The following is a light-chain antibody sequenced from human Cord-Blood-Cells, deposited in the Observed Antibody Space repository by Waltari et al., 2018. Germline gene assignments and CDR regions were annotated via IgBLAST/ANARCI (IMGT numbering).Light chain of an antibody. CDR1: QDISNY. CDR3: QQYDNLPIT. V-gene: IGKV1-33*01. Sequence: DIQMTQSPSSLSASVGDRVPITCQASQDISNYLNWYQQKPGKAPKLLIYEACNLETGVPSRFSGSGSGTDFTFTISSLQPEDIATYYCQQYDNLPITFGQGTRLEIK. J-gene: IGKJ5*01. CDR2: EAC.